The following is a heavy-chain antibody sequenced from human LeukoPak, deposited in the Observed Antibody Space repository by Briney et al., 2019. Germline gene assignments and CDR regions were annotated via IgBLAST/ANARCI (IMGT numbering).Heavy chain of an antibody. CDR1: GFTFSNAW. CDR2: IKSKTDGGTT. CDR3: TTDRNSKLLWFGYSFDY. Sequence: GGSLRLSCAASGFTFSNAWMSWVRQAPGKGLEWVGRIKSKTDGGTTDYAAPVKGRFTISRDDSKNTLYLQMNSLKTEDTAVYYCTTDRNSKLLWFGYSFDYWGQGTLVTVSS. J-gene: IGHJ4*02. V-gene: IGHV3-15*01. D-gene: IGHD3-10*01.